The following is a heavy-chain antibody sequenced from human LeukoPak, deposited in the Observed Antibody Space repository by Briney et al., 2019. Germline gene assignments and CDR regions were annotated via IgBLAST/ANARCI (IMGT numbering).Heavy chain of an antibody. D-gene: IGHD3-22*01. J-gene: IGHJ4*02. CDR2: ISWNSGSI. Sequence: GGSLRLSCAASEFTFSNYAMSWVRQAPGKGLEWVSGISWNSGSIGYADSVKGRFTISRDNAKNSLYLQMNSLRAEDTALYYCAKPRDSSGYYGSFDYWGQGTLVTVSS. CDR1: EFTFSNYA. V-gene: IGHV3-9*01. CDR3: AKPRDSSGYYGSFDY.